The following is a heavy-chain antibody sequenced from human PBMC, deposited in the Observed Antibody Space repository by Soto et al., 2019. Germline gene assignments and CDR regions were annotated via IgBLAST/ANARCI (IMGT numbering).Heavy chain of an antibody. V-gene: IGHV3-21*01. CDR1: GFTFSTYT. Sequence: EVQVVESRGDLVKPGGSLRLSCASSGFTFSTYTMNWVRQAPGKGLEWVSSINGRGNYIYYAESVKGRFTISRDNAKNSLYLQMDRLRAEDTALYYCVREDGKVGTNSAFDYWGLGALVTVSS. CDR2: INGRGNYI. D-gene: IGHD1-26*01. J-gene: IGHJ4*02. CDR3: VREDGKVGTNSAFDY.